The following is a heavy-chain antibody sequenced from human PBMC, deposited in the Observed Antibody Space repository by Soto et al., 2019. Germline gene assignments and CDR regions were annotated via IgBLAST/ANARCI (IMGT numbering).Heavy chain of an antibody. CDR3: ARDQDSSSSNPFRFDS. D-gene: IGHD6-6*01. Sequence: GSLRLSCAASGFPFNDYWMSWVRQAPGKGLEWVANIKQDGSVKYYVDYVKGRFTVSRDNAKNSLYLQMNSLRADDTAVYYCARDQDSSSSNPFRFDSWGQGALVTVSS. CDR2: IKQDGSVK. CDR1: GFPFNDYW. V-gene: IGHV3-7*03. J-gene: IGHJ4*02.